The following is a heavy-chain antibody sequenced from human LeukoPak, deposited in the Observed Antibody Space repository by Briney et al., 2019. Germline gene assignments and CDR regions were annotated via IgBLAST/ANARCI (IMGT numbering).Heavy chain of an antibody. D-gene: IGHD1-26*01. V-gene: IGHV3-21*01. CDR2: ISSSSGYI. J-gene: IGHJ4*02. CDR3: ARYSFDY. CDR1: GFTFSSYS. Sequence: GGSLRLSCAASGFTFSSYSMNWVRQAPGKGLEWVSSISSSSGYIYYADPVKGRFTISRDNAKNSLYLQMNSLRAEDTAVYYYARYSFDYWGQGTLVTVSS.